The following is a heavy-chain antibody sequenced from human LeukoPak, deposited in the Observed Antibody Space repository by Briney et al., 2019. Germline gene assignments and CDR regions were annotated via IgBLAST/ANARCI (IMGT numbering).Heavy chain of an antibody. D-gene: IGHD3-22*01. V-gene: IGHV4-61*02. CDR3: ARSSGYYLYYFDY. J-gene: IGHJ4*02. CDR1: GGSISSGSYY. CDR2: IYTSGST. Sequence: SQTLSLTGTVSGGSISSGSYYWSWIRQPAGKGLEWIGRIYTSGSTNYNPSLKSRVTISVDTSKNQFSLKLSSVTAADTAVYYCARSSGYYLYYFDYWGQGTLVTVPS.